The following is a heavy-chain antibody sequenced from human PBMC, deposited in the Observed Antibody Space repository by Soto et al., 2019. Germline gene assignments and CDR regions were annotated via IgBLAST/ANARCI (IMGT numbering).Heavy chain of an antibody. J-gene: IGHJ4*02. CDR3: ARQGIQQRATEYYFDY. CDR1: GYTFTAYD. Sequence: GASVKVSCKASGYTFTAYDIHWVRQAPGQGLEWMGWINPNSGDTNYAQKFQGCVTMTRDTSISTAYMELSRLNSDDTAVYYCARQGIQQRATEYYFDYWGLGTLVTVPQ. CDR2: INPNSGDT. V-gene: IGHV1-2*04. D-gene: IGHD4-4*01.